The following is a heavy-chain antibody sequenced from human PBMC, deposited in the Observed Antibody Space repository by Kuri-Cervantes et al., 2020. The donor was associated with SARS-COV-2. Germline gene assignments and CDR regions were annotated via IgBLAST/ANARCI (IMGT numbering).Heavy chain of an antibody. CDR2: VHSSGNT. V-gene: IGHV4-4*07. CDR1: GASITSYY. CDR3: ARGRGSEWFRDSEYNWFDP. Sequence: SETLSLTCTVSGASITSYYWGWIRQPAGKGLEWIGRVHSSGNTNYNPSLTRRVSLSVATSQNQISLKLRSVTATDTAVFYCARGRGSEWFRDSEYNWFDPWGQGTLVTVSS. J-gene: IGHJ5*02. D-gene: IGHD3-10*01.